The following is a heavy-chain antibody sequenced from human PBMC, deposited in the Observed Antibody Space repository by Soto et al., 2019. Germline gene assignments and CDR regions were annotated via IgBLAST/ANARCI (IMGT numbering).Heavy chain of an antibody. V-gene: IGHV4-59*08. CDR3: ARHNYGSGSTYFDY. J-gene: IGHJ4*02. CDR1: GGSICRYY. D-gene: IGHD3-10*01. CDR2: IYYSGST. Sequence: SETLSLTCTVSGGSICRYYWSWIRQPPGKGLEWIGYIYYSGSTNYNPSLKSRVTISVDTSKNQFSLKLNSMTAADTAVYYCARHNYGSGSTYFDYWGQGTLVTVSS.